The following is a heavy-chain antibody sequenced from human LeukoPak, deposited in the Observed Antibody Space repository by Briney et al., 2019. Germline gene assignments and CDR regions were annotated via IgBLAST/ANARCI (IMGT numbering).Heavy chain of an antibody. J-gene: IGHJ6*02. Sequence: PGRSLRLSCATSGFTFSTYGMNWVRQAPGKGLQGVAVIWYDGSNIHYADSVKGRFTISRDNSKNTLYLQMSSLRAEDTAVYYCARDVGVIKYYYGMDVWGQGTTVTVS. CDR2: IWYDGSNI. CDR1: GFTFSTYG. CDR3: ARDVGVIKYYYGMDV. D-gene: IGHD3-10*01. V-gene: IGHV3-33*01.